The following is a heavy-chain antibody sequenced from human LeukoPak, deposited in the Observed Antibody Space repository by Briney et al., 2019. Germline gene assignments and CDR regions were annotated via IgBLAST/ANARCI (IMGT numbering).Heavy chain of an antibody. J-gene: IGHJ4*02. CDR3: TRQLGGSGSH. V-gene: IGHV3-7*01. CDR1: GFTVSNNY. Sequence: HPGGSLRLSCAVSGFTVSNNYMSWVRQAPGKGLEWVANIKEDGSEIYYVDSVKGRFTISRDNTKNSVYLQMNSLRAEDTAVYYCTRQLGGSGSHWGQGTLVTVSS. CDR2: IKEDGSEI. D-gene: IGHD3-10*01.